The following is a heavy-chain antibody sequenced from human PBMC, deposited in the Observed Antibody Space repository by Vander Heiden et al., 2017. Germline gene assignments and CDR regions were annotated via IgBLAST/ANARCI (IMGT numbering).Heavy chain of an antibody. Sequence: QVQLVESGGGVVQPGRSLRLSCAASGFTFGSYGMHLVRQAPGKGLEWVAVIWYDGSNKYYADSVKGRFTISRDNSKNTLYLQMNSLRAEDTAVYYCARAVPVVAANWFDPWGQGTLVTVSS. V-gene: IGHV3-33*01. J-gene: IGHJ5*02. CDR2: IWYDGSNK. CDR1: GFTFGSYG. D-gene: IGHD2-15*01. CDR3: ARAVPVVAANWFDP.